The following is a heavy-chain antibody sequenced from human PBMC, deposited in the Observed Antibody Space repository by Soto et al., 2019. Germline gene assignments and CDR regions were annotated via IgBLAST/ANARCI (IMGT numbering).Heavy chain of an antibody. V-gene: IGHV3-7*03. CDR3: ARDPGRAGYRGGDNWFDP. Sequence: EVQLVESGGGLVQPGGSLRLSCAASGFTFSSYWMSWVRQAPGKGLEWVANIKQDGSEKYDVDSVKGRFTISRDNGKNVLYLQMNVRRTEDTAVYYCARDPGRAGYRGGDNWFDPWGQGTLVTVSS. J-gene: IGHJ5*02. CDR1: GFTFSSYW. D-gene: IGHD5-12*01. CDR2: IKQDGSEK.